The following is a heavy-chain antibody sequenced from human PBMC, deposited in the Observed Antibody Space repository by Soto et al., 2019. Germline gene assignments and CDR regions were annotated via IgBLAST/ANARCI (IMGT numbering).Heavy chain of an antibody. J-gene: IGHJ4*02. V-gene: IGHV4-4*07. CDR2: IYVSGNT. Sequence: QVQLQESGPGLLRPSETLSLTCTIYGDSMNNYYFNWLRRPAGKGLEWIGRIYVSGNTNYNPSLECRVTLSLHVSETKVSLKLTSVTAADTAIYYCASSNLGASKVGYLDYWGQGALVTVSS. CDR3: ASSNLGASKVGYLDY. D-gene: IGHD1-26*01. CDR1: GDSMNNYY.